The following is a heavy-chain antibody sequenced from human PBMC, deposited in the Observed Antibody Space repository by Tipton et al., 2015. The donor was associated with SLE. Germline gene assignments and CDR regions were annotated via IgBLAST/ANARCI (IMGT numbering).Heavy chain of an antibody. D-gene: IGHD5-18*01. CDR3: ARDPGGGDTAMVGPSV. CDR2: ISGSGGST. V-gene: IGHV3-23*01. CDR1: GFTFSSYA. J-gene: IGHJ6*02. Sequence: SLRLSCAASGFTFSSYAMSWVRQAPGKGLEWVSAISGSGGSTYYADSVKGRFTISRDNSKNTLYLQMNSLRAEDTAVYYCARDPGGGDTAMVGPSVWGQGTTVTVSS.